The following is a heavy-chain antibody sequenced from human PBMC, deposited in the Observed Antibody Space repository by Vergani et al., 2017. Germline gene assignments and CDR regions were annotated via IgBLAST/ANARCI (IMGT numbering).Heavy chain of an antibody. D-gene: IGHD3-9*01. J-gene: IGHJ3*02. CDR2: ISSTGGST. V-gene: IGHV3-64*01. CDR3: AGGDMLTGYRDAFDI. CDR1: GFTFSSYA. Sequence: EVQLVESGGGLVQPGGSLRLSCAASGFTFSSYAMHWVRQAPGKGLEYVSAISSTGGSTYYANSVKGRFTISRDNSKNTLYLQMGSLRAEDMAVYYCAGGDMLTGYRDAFDIWGQGTMVTVSS.